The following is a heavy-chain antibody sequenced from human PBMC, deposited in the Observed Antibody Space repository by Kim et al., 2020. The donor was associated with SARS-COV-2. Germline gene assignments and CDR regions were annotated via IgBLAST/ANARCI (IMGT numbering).Heavy chain of an antibody. V-gene: IGHV3-23*01. CDR3: AKDPSRGILDAFDV. D-gene: IGHD2-2*01. Sequence: ADSLKGRFTISRDNSKNTLYLQMNSLRAEDTARYYCAKDPSRGILDAFDVWGQGTMVTVSS. J-gene: IGHJ3*01.